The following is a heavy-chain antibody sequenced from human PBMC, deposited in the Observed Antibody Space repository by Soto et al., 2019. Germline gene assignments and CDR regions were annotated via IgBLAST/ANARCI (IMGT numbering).Heavy chain of an antibody. V-gene: IGHV3-30*18. CDR3: AKDRRDGDFMHILVVDF. CDR1: GFSLSSYA. D-gene: IGHD2-15*01. CDR2: MSYDETKK. J-gene: IGHJ4*02. Sequence: QVQLVESGGGVVQPGGSLRLSCATSGFSLSSYAMHWVRQAPGKGLECVALMSYDETKKYYADSVKGRFTISRDTSKDSLFLPMNNLRVEDTAVYYCAKDRRDGDFMHILVVDFWGQGALVTVSS.